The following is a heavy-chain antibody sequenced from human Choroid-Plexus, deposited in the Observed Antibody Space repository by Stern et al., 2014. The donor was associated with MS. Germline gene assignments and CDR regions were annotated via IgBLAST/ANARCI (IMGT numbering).Heavy chain of an antibody. V-gene: IGHV1-2*02. D-gene: IGHD3-3*01. CDR2: INTNTGGT. Sequence: VQLVESGAEVKKPGASVKVSCKTSGYIFTGYYIHWVRQAPGQGLEWMAWINTNTGGTKYAQKFQGRVTMSRDTSISTAYVELSSPTSDDTAVYYCARDQRGITIFGVVTDYYYLGMDVWGQGTTVTVSS. CDR1: GYIFTGYY. J-gene: IGHJ6*02. CDR3: ARDQRGITIFGVVTDYYYLGMDV.